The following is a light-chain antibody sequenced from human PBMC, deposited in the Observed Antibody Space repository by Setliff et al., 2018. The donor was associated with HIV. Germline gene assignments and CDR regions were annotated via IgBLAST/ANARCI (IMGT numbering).Light chain of an antibody. Sequence: QSVLTQPPSVSAAPGQKVTISCSGSSSNIGNNYVSWYQQLPGTAPKLLIYDNNKRPSGIPDRFSGSKSGTSATLGITGLQTGDEADYYCGPWESSLSAVVFGGGTK. CDR1: SSNIGNNY. CDR2: DNN. CDR3: GPWESSLSAVV. J-gene: IGLJ3*02. V-gene: IGLV1-51*01.